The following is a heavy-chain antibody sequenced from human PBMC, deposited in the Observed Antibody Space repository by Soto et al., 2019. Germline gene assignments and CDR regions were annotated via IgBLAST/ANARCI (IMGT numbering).Heavy chain of an antibody. J-gene: IGHJ4*01. V-gene: IGHV4-59*01. CDR1: TDSMDGFY. CDR3: ARDATLRH. CDR2: VDYTGNT. Sequence: SETLSLTCTVSTDSMDGFYWNWIRQPPGKGLEWIGYVDYTGNTNYNPSLRSRVSISIDTSKNQFSLQLSSVIAADTAIYYCARDATLRHWGHGTLATVSS. D-gene: IGHD2-15*01.